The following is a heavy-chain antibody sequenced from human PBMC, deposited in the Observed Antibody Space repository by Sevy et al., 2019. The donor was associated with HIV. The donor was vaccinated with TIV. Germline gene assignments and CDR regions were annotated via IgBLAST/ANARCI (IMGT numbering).Heavy chain of an antibody. J-gene: IGHJ6*03. CDR1: GGSISSGGYS. CDR2: IYHSGST. Sequence: SETLSLTCAVSGGSISSGGYSWSWIRQPPGKGLERIGYIYHSGSTYYNPSLKSRVTISVDRSKNQFSLKLSSVTAADTVVYYCARAGYYGSGSKYYYYMDVWGKGTTVTASS. CDR3: ARAGYYGSGSKYYYYMDV. V-gene: IGHV4-30-2*01. D-gene: IGHD3-10*01.